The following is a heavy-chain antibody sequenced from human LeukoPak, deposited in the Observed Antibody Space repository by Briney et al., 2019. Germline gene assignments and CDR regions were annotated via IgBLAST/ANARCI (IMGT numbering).Heavy chain of an antibody. CDR3: AKDGSGGGWKWFDP. D-gene: IGHD2-15*01. CDR2: IWYDGSNK. CDR1: GFTFSSYG. Sequence: GGSLRLSCPASGFTFSSYGFHWVRQAPGKGLEWVAFIWYDGSNKYYADSVKGRFTISRDSSKNTLYLQMNSLRAEDTAVYYCAKDGSGGGWKWFDPWGQGTLVTVSS. J-gene: IGHJ5*02. V-gene: IGHV3-30*02.